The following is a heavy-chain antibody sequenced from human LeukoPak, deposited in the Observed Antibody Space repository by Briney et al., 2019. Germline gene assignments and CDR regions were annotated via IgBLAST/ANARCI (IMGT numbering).Heavy chain of an antibody. CDR2: IIPIFGTA. CDR3: ARGPLGRYDILTGYYYYMDV. J-gene: IGHJ6*03. D-gene: IGHD3-9*01. CDR1: GGTFSSYA. Sequence: GASVKVSCKASGGTFSSYAISWVRQAPGQGLEWMGGIIPIFGTANYAQKFQGRVTTTTDESTSTAYMELSSLRSEDTAVYYCARGPLGRYDILTGYYYYMDVWGKGTTVTVSS. V-gene: IGHV1-69*05.